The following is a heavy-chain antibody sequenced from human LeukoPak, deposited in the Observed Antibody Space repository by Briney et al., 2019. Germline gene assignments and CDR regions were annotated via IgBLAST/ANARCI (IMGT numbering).Heavy chain of an antibody. V-gene: IGHV4-4*02. D-gene: IGHD4-23*01. CDR3: ARSPLSTVVTFQASPNFDY. CDR1: GGSISSSNW. CDR2: IYHSGST. Sequence: PSETLSLTCAVSGGSISSSNWWSWVRQPPGKGLEWIGEIYHSGSTNYNPSLKSRVTISVDKSKNQFSLKLSSVTAADTAVYYCARSPLSTVVTFQASPNFDYWGQGTLVTVSS. J-gene: IGHJ4*02.